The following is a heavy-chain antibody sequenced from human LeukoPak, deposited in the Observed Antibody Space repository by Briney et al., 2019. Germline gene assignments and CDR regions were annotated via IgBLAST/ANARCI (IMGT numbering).Heavy chain of an antibody. CDR3: ARAYSSSWYDAFDI. CDR2: IWYDGSNK. Sequence: GGSLRLSCAASGFTFSSYGMHWVRQAPGKGLEWVAVIWYDGSNKYYADSVKGRFTISRDNSKNTLYLQMNSLRAEDTAVYYCARAYSSSWYDAFDIWGQGTMVIVSS. CDR1: GFTFSSYG. J-gene: IGHJ3*02. V-gene: IGHV3-33*01. D-gene: IGHD6-13*01.